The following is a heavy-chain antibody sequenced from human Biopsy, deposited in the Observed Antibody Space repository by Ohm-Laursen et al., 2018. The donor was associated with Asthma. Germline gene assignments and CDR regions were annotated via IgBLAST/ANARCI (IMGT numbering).Heavy chain of an antibody. CDR2: ISGSGGST. Sequence: SLRLSCTAPGTHFGSYNMHWARQAPGKGLEWVSAISGSGGSTYYADSVKGRFTISRDNSKNTLYLQMNSLRAEDTAVYYCAKVHRVYAMVGYFDYWGQGTLVTVSS. CDR3: AKVHRVYAMVGYFDY. CDR1: GTHFGSYN. V-gene: IGHV3-23*01. J-gene: IGHJ4*02. D-gene: IGHD2-8*01.